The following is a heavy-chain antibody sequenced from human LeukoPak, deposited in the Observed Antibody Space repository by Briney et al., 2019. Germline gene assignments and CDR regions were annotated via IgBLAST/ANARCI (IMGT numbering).Heavy chain of an antibody. CDR1: GFTFSDSW. Sequence: PGGSLRLSCEVSGFTFSDSWMHWVRQTPGKGLVWVSRMYGDMREISYADSVKGRFTISRDNAKNTVYLQMHSLRGDGTAVYYCARDLGLRGSTWGQGTLVTVSS. V-gene: IGHV3-74*01. CDR3: ARDLGLRGST. CDR2: MYGDMREI. D-gene: IGHD4-23*01. J-gene: IGHJ5*02.